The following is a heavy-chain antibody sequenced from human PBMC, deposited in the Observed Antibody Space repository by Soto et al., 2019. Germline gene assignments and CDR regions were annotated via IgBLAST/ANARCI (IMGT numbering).Heavy chain of an antibody. J-gene: IGHJ4*02. CDR2: INHSGST. D-gene: IGHD3-10*01. Sequence: PSETLSLTCAVYGGSFSGYYWSWIRQPPGKGLEWIGEINHSGSTNYNPSLKSRVTISVDTSKNQFSLKLSSVTAADTAVYYCARAMRASGSDYWGQGTLVTVSS. V-gene: IGHV4-34*01. CDR1: GGSFSGYY. CDR3: ARAMRASGSDY.